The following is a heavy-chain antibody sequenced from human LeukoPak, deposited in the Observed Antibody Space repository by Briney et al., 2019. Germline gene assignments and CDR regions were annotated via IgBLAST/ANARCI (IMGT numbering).Heavy chain of an antibody. Sequence: SETLSLTCAVYGGSFSGYYWSWIRQPAGKGLEWIGRIYTSGGTNYNPSLKSRVTISVDTSKNQFSLKLSSVTAADTAVYYCTSVYYDILTGYYHFDYWGQGTLVTVSS. CDR1: GGSFSGYY. D-gene: IGHD3-9*01. CDR3: TSVYYDILTGYYHFDY. V-gene: IGHV4-59*10. J-gene: IGHJ4*02. CDR2: IYTSGGT.